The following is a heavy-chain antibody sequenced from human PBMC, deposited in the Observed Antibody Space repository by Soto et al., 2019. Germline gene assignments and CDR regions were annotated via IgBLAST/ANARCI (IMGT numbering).Heavy chain of an antibody. CDR1: GGTFSSYA. Sequence: RASVKVSCKASGGTFSSYAISWVRQAPGQGLEWMGGIIPIFGTANYAQKFQGRVTITADESTSTAYMELSSLRSDDTAVYYCARDPVGVDSTFFFDSWGQGTLVTVSS. V-gene: IGHV1-69*13. D-gene: IGHD2-21*01. CDR2: IIPIFGTA. CDR3: ARDPVGVDSTFFFDS. J-gene: IGHJ4*02.